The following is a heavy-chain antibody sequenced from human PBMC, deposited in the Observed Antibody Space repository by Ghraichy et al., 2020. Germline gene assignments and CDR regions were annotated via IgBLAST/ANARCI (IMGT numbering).Heavy chain of an antibody. CDR2: IYYSGST. V-gene: IGHV4-31*03. J-gene: IGHJ4*02. Sequence: SETLSLTCTVSGGSISSGGYYWSWIRQHPGKGLEWIGYIYYSGSTYYNPSLKSRVTISVDTSKNQFSLKLSSVTAADTAVYYCARVGDYDSSGYRFDYWGQGTLVTVSS. CDR1: GGSISSGGYY. D-gene: IGHD3-22*01. CDR3: ARVGDYDSSGYRFDY.